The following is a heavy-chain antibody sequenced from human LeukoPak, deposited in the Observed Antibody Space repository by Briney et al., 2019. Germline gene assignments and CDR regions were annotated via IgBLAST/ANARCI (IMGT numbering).Heavy chain of an antibody. V-gene: IGHV4-59*12. J-gene: IGHJ4*02. CDR2: IYYSGST. Sequence: SETLSLTCTVSGGSISGYYWSWIRQPPGKGLEWIGYIYYSGSTNYNPSLKSRVTISVDTSKNQFSLKLNYVTAADTAVYFCARDGMSGIFDSWGQGILVAVSS. CDR3: ARDGMSGIFDS. D-gene: IGHD1-1*01. CDR1: GGSISGYY.